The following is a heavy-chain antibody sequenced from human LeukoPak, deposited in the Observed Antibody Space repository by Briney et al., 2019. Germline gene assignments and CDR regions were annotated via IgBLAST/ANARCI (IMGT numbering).Heavy chain of an antibody. J-gene: IGHJ4*02. CDR1: GGSISSYY. V-gene: IGHV4-59*01. Sequence: SETLSLTCTVSGGSISSYYWRWVRQPPGKGLEWVGYISYSGSTYYNPSLKSLVTISVDTSKKQFSLKLSSVTAADTAVYYCARDLGPSRGFDYWGQGTLVTVSS. CDR3: ARDLGPSRGFDY. CDR2: ISYSGST. D-gene: IGHD3-10*01.